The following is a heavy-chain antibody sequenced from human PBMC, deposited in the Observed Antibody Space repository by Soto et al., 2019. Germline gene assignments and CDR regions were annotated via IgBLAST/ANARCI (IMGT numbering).Heavy chain of an antibody. CDR3: ARDTETLGPRANDALDI. J-gene: IGHJ3*02. CDR2: INAGSGNT. CDR1: GSTFSAYT. D-gene: IGHD3-3*02. V-gene: IGHV1-3*01. Sequence: QAQLVQSGAEMKKPGASVKVSCKATGSTFSAYTMNWVRQAPGQVFEWMGWINAGSGNTKYSQNFQGRVSITRDTSASTVYMELTGLTSEDTAVYYCARDTETLGPRANDALDIWGQGTMVTVSS.